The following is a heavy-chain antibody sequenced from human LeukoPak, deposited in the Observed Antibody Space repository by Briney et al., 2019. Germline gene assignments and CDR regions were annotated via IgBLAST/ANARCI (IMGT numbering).Heavy chain of an antibody. CDR1: GFTVSSNY. D-gene: IGHD6-19*01. CDR3: TGERGSGWPIEY. J-gene: IGHJ4*02. V-gene: IGHV3-66*01. Sequence: PGGSLRLSCAASGFTVSSNYMSWVRQAPGKGLEWVSVIYSGGSTYYADSVKGRFTISRDNSKNTLYLQMNSLKTEDTAFYYCTGERGSGWPIEYWGQGTLVTVSS. CDR2: IYSGGST.